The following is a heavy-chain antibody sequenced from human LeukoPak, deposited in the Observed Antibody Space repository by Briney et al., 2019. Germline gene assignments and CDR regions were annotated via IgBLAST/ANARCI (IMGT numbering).Heavy chain of an antibody. V-gene: IGHV3-53*01. CDR3: AGGQMFGSAGFDD. Sequence: PGGSLRLPFEAPGFPVRNKYMSWVPQAPGKGLGGGSVMYIGGDTYYADSVRGRFTISRDNSKNTVNLQMNSLRGEDTALYYCAGGQMFGSAGFDDWGQGTLVTVS. CDR1: GFPVRNKY. J-gene: IGHJ4*02. D-gene: IGHD3-3*01. CDR2: MYIGGDT.